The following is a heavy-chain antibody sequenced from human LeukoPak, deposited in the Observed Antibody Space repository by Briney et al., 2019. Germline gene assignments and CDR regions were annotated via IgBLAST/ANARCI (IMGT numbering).Heavy chain of an antibody. Sequence: PGGSLRLSCAASGFTFSAYYMNWVRQAPGMGLEWVSSISSSSTYINYADSVKGRFTISRDNAKNSLYLQMNSLRAEDTAVYYCARAAENYGGRFDSWGQGTLVTVSS. CDR2: ISSSSTYI. D-gene: IGHD3-16*01. V-gene: IGHV3-21*01. J-gene: IGHJ4*02. CDR3: ARAAENYGGRFDS. CDR1: GFTFSAYY.